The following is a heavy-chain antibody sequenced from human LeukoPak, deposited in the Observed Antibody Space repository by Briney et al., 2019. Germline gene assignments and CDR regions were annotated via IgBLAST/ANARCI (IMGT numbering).Heavy chain of an antibody. Sequence: SETLSLTCTVSGGSISSGDYYWSWIRQPPGKGLEWIGYIYYSGSTYYNPSLKSRVTISVDTSKNQFSLKLSSVTAADTAVYYCARVGSSGWYVPYFDYWGQGTLVTVSS. J-gene: IGHJ4*02. D-gene: IGHD6-19*01. CDR3: ARVGSSGWYVPYFDY. V-gene: IGHV4-30-4*08. CDR1: GGSISSGDYY. CDR2: IYYSGST.